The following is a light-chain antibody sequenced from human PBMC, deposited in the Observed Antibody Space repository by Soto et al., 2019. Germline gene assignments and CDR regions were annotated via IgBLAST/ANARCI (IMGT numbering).Light chain of an antibody. J-gene: IGKJ5*01. CDR2: AAS. CDR1: QSISFY. CDR3: QQSYSTPPLT. Sequence: DIQMTQSPSSLSASVGDRVTITCRASQSISFYLNWYQQKPGKAPKLLIYAASRLQSEVPSRFSGSVSGTDFPLTISSLQPEYFATYYCQQSYSTPPLTFGQGTRLEIK. V-gene: IGKV1-39*01.